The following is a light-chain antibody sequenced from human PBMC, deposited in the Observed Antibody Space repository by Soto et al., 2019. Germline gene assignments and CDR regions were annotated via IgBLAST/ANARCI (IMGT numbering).Light chain of an antibody. Sequence: QSVLTQPPSASGTPGQRVIISCSGSNSNIGTYTVNWYQQLPGTAPKLLIYTDYQRPSGVPDRFSCSRSGTSASLAISGLQSEDEADYYCASWDDSLSGGVFGGGTKLTVL. CDR2: TDY. CDR3: ASWDDSLSGGV. V-gene: IGLV1-44*01. J-gene: IGLJ3*02. CDR1: NSNIGTYT.